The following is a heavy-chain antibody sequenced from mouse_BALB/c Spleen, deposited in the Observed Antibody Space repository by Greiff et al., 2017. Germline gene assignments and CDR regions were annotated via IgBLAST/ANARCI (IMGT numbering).Heavy chain of an antibody. V-gene: IGHV5-6-5*01. J-gene: IGHJ4*01. CDR1: GFTFSSYA. CDR3: ARGHYYGSSYAMDY. CDR2: ISSGGST. Sequence: DVKLVESGGGLVKPGGSLKLSCAASGFTFSSYAMSWVRQTPEKRLEWVASISSGGSTYYPDSVKGRFTISRDNARNILYLQMSSLRSEDTAMYYCARGHYYGSSYAMDYWGQGTSVTVSS. D-gene: IGHD1-1*01.